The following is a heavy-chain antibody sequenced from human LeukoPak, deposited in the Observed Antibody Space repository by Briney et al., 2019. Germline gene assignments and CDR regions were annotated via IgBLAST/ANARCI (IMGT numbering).Heavy chain of an antibody. D-gene: IGHD3-22*01. V-gene: IGHV1-46*01. Sequence: ASVKVSCKASGYTFTSYYMHWVRQAPGQGLEWMGIINPSGGSTSYAQKFQGRVTMTMDPSISTAYMELSSLRSEDTAVYYCARRSDGYDSSAYCHWGQGTLVTVSS. J-gene: IGHJ4*02. CDR2: INPSGGST. CDR1: GYTFTSYY. CDR3: ARRSDGYDSSAYCH.